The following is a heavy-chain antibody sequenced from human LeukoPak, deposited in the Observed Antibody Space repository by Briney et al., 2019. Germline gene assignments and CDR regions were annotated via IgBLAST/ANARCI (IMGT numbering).Heavy chain of an antibody. CDR2: IKTDGSAM. CDR1: GFTFNDYW. J-gene: IGHJ4*02. Sequence: GGSLRLSCVGSGFTFNDYWIHWVRQAPGKGLVWVSAIKTDGSAMQYADSVKGRFAISRDNAKNTVYLQMNSLRDGDTAVYYCARGPSGYHNTGGQGTLVTVSS. D-gene: IGHD5-12*01. V-gene: IGHV3-74*03. CDR3: ARGPSGYHNT.